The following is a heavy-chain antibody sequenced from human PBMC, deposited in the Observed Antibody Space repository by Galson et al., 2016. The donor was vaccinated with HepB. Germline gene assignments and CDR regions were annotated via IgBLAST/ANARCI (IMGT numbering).Heavy chain of an antibody. Sequence: SLRPSGAASGFTFSNSYMNWLRQAPGKGLAWISYISSRSSTIYYADSVKGRFTISRDNANNSLFLKMNSLRAEDTAVYYCVRGGDTVIGAAFDVWGQGTMVTVSS. V-gene: IGHV3-11*04. CDR1: GFTFSNSY. D-gene: IGHD5-18*01. CDR2: ISSRSSTI. J-gene: IGHJ3*01. CDR3: VRGGDTVIGAAFDV.